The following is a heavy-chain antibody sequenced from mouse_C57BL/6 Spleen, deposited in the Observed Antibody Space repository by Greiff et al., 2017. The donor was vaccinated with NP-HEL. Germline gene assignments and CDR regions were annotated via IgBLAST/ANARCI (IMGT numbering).Heavy chain of an antibody. CDR1: GYTFTDYE. J-gene: IGHJ3*01. D-gene: IGHD2-1*01. Sequence: QVQLQQSGAELVRPGASVTLSCKASGYTFTDYEMHWVKQTPVHGLEWIGAIDPETGGTAYHQKFKGKAILTADKSSSTAYMELRSLTSEDSAVYYCTREGTYYGNYGGFAYWGQGTLVTVSA. V-gene: IGHV1-15*01. CDR3: TREGTYYGNYGGFAY. CDR2: IDPETGGT.